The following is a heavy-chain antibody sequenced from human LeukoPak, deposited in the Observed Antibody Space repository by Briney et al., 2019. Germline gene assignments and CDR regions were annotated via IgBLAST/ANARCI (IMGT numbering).Heavy chain of an antibody. J-gene: IGHJ4*02. CDR3: ARAGYSGYDRALDY. CDR2: ISGSGGST. Sequence: GGSLRLSCAASGFKFSDHYIDWVRQAPGKGLEWVSAISGSGGSTYYADSVKGRFTISRENAKNSLYLQMNSLRAGDTAVYYCARAGYSGYDRALDYWGQGTLVTVSS. CDR1: GFKFSDHY. D-gene: IGHD5-12*01. V-gene: IGHV3-69-1*01.